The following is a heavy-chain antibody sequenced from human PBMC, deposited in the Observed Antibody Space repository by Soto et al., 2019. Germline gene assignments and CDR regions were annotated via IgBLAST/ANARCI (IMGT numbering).Heavy chain of an antibody. D-gene: IGHD5-18*01. Sequence: GGSLILSCAASGFTFSSYAMSWVRQAPGKGLEWVSAISGSGGSTYYADSVKGRFTISRDNSKNTLYLQMNSLRAEDTAVYYCAKVDTVSRGYSYGAHDYWGQGTLVTVS. CDR2: ISGSGGST. J-gene: IGHJ4*02. CDR1: GFTFSSYA. CDR3: AKVDTVSRGYSYGAHDY. V-gene: IGHV3-23*01.